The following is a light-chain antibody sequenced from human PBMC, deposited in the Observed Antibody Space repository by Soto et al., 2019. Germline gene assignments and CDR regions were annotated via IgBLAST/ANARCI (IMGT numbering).Light chain of an antibody. CDR2: DVS. V-gene: IGLV2-14*01. CDR3: SSYPSSSTLGVV. J-gene: IGLJ2*01. Sequence: QSALTQPASGSGSPGQSITISCTGTSSDVGGYNYVSWYQQHPGKAPKLMIYDVSNRPSGVSNRFSGSKSGNTASLTISGLQAEDESDYYCSSYPSSSTLGVVFGGGTKVTVL. CDR1: SSDVGGYNY.